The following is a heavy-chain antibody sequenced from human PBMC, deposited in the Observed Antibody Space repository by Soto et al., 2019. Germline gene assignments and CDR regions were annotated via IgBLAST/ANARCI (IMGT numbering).Heavy chain of an antibody. J-gene: IGHJ5*02. V-gene: IGHV4-31*02. CDR3: ARDLRGRGSGRFDP. Sequence: CTWIRQHPGKGLEWIGYIYYSGVTYYNPSLKSRVTISVDTSKNQFSLKLSSVTAADTAMYYCARDLRGRGSGRFDPWGQGTLVTVS. CDR2: IYYSGVT. D-gene: IGHD3-10*01.